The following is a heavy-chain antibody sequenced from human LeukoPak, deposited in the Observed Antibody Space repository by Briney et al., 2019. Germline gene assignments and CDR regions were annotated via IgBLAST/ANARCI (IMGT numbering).Heavy chain of an antibody. D-gene: IGHD6-19*01. V-gene: IGHV1-8*02. J-gene: IGHJ4*02. CDR2: MNPNSGNT. Sequence: GSSVKVSCKASGGTFSSYDINWVRQATGQGLEWMGWMNPNSGNTGYAQKFQGRVTMTRNTSISTAYMELSSLRSEDTAVYYCAREIGIAVAGTVYYFDYWGQGTLVTVSS. CDR1: GGTFSSYD. CDR3: AREIGIAVAGTVYYFDY.